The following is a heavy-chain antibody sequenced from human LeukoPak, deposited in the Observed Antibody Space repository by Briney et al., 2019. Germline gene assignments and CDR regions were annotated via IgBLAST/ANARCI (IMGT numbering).Heavy chain of an antibody. Sequence: QPGGSLRLSCAASGFTFSSYAMSWVRQAPGKGLEWVSVIYSGGSTYYADSVKGRFTISRDNSKNTLYLQMNSLRAEDTAVYYCARSAVGGNWFDPWGQGTLVTVSS. V-gene: IGHV3-53*01. D-gene: IGHD3-10*01. J-gene: IGHJ5*02. CDR3: ARSAVGGNWFDP. CDR2: IYSGGST. CDR1: GFTFSSYA.